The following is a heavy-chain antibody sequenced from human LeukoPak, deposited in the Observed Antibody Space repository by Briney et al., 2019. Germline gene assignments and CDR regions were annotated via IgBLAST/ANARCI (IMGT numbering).Heavy chain of an antibody. Sequence: AGGSLRLSCAVSGFTXXXYWMSWLRQSPGXXXEXVXXXXEXXXXXXXXXXXXXXXTXXXDXAENSLYLQMNSLRVEDTAVYYCARDHGGSSAYWGQGTLVTVSS. V-gene: IGHV3-7*01. CDR2: XXEXXXXX. D-gene: IGHD3-16*01. CDR3: ARDHGGSSAY. CDR1: GFTXXXYW. J-gene: IGHJ4*02.